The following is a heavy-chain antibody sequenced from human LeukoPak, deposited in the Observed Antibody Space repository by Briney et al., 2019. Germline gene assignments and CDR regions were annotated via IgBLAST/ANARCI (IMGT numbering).Heavy chain of an antibody. D-gene: IGHD6-13*01. CDR2: MNPNSGNT. CDR3: ARDGGYSSSWDTARDYYYYYMDV. Sequence: ASVKVSCKASGYTFTSYDINWVRQATGQGLEWMGWMNPNSGNTGYAQKFQGRVTMTRNTSISTAYMELSSLRSEDTAVYYCARDGGYSSSWDTARDYYYYYMDVWGKGTTVTISS. CDR1: GYTFTSYD. J-gene: IGHJ6*03. V-gene: IGHV1-8*01.